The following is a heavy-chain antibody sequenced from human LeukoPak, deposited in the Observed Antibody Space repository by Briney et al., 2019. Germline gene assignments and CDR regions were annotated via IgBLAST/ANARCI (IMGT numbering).Heavy chain of an antibody. D-gene: IGHD5/OR15-5a*01. Sequence: SETLSLTCAVSGYSISSGYYWGWIRQPPGKGLEWIGRIYTSGSTNYNPSLKSRVTMSVDTSKNQFSLKLSSVTAADTAVYYCARESTYPLDYYYYMDVWGKGTTVTVSS. CDR3: ARESTYPLDYYYYMDV. V-gene: IGHV4-38-2*02. CDR2: IYTSGST. J-gene: IGHJ6*03. CDR1: GYSISSGYY.